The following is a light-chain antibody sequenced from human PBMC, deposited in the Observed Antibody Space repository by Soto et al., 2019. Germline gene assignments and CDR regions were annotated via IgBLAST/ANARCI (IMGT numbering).Light chain of an antibody. CDR3: QQYDDSPPDRT. Sequence: ELVITQSPATLSVSPGERATLSCRASQSVGSNLAWSQQKPGQAPRLLIYGASTPATGIPATFSGSGSGTEFTITIRSLQSEAFAIDFCQQYDDSPPDRTFGQGTKVEIK. CDR2: GAS. V-gene: IGKV3-15*01. CDR1: QSVGSN. J-gene: IGKJ1*01.